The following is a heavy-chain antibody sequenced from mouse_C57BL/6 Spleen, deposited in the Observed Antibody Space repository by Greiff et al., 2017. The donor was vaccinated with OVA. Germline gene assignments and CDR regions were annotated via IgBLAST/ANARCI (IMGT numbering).Heavy chain of an antibody. D-gene: IGHD1-1*01. CDR3: ARFTTVVATYYYAMDY. CDR1: GYTFTSYW. Sequence: VQLQQPGAELVRPGSSVKLSCKASGYTFTSYWMDWVKQRPGQGLEWIGNIYPSDSETHYNQKFKDKATLTVDKSSSTAYMQLSSLTSEDSAVYYCARFTTVVATYYYAMDYWGQGTSVTVSS. J-gene: IGHJ4*01. V-gene: IGHV1-61*01. CDR2: IYPSDSET.